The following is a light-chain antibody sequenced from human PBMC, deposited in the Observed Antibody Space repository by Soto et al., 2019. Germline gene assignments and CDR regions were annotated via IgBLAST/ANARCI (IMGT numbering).Light chain of an antibody. CDR2: DAS. J-gene: IGKJ4*01. CDR3: QHRAGWPPALT. CDR1: QSVSNY. Sequence: EIVLTQSPATLSLSPGERATLSCRASQSVSNYLAWYQQKPGQAPRLLIYDASNRATGIPARFSGSGSGTDFTLTISSLKPEDFAVYFCQHRAGWPPALTFGGGTKVEIK. V-gene: IGKV3-11*01.